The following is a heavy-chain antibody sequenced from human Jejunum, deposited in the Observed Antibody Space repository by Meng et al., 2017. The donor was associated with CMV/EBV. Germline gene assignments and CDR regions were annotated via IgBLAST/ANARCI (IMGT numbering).Heavy chain of an antibody. Sequence: FSFSRCGVNWVRQAPGKGLEWVSSISSSSSFIYYADSVKGRFTISSSNSSHSLYLQMHSLRVEDTALSYCSSTLQVGAPGDAFHIWGQGTMGTVSS. J-gene: IGHJ3*02. D-gene: IGHD1-26*01. CDR3: SSTLQVGAPGDAFHI. V-gene: IGHV3-21*01. CDR1: FSFSRCG. CDR2: ISSSSSFI.